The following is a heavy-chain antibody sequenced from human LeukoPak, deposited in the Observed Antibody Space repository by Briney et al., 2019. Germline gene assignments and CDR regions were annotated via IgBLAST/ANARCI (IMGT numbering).Heavy chain of an antibody. Sequence: PGGSLRLSCAASGFTFSSYAMTWVRQAPGKGLEWVSTISASVGTTYYADSVKGRFTISRDNSKNTLYLQMNSLRAEDTAVYYCAKKTGAFDIWGQGTMVTVSS. CDR1: GFTFSSYA. J-gene: IGHJ3*02. CDR3: AKKTGAFDI. V-gene: IGHV3-23*01. CDR2: ISASVGTT.